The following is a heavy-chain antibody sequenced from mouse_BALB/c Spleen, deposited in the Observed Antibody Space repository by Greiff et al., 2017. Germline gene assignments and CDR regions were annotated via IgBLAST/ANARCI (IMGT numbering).Heavy chain of an antibody. J-gene: IGHJ2*01. CDR2: IWAGGST. CDR1: GFSLTSYG. Sequence: VQLVESGPGLVAPSQSLSITCTVSGFSLTSYGVHWVRQPPGKGLEWLGVIWAGGSTNYNSALMSRLSISKDNSKSQVFLKMNSLQTDDTAMYYCARGYDYDGDYFDYWGQGTTLTVSS. CDR3: ARGYDYDGDYFDY. D-gene: IGHD2-4*01. V-gene: IGHV2-9*02.